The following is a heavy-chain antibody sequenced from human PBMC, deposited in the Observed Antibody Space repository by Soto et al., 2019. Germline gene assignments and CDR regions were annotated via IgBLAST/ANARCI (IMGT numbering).Heavy chain of an antibody. CDR2: ISSSSSYI. CDR1: GFTFSSYS. V-gene: IGHV3-21*01. J-gene: IGHJ4*02. CDR3: ARDQSRRKYIVVVPAARNYFDY. D-gene: IGHD2-2*01. Sequence: EVQLVESGGGLVKPGGSLRLSCAASGFTFSSYSMNWVRQAPGKGLEWVSSISSSSSYIYYADSVKGRFTISIDNAKNSLYLQMNSLRAEDTAVYYCARDQSRRKYIVVVPAARNYFDYWGQGTLVTVSS.